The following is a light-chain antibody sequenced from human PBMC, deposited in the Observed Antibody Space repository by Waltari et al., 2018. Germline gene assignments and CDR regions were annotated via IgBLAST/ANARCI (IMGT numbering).Light chain of an antibody. J-gene: IGKJ1*01. CDR1: QSVSRS. CDR2: AAS. V-gene: IGKV3-20*01. Sequence: IVLTPSPGTLSLSLGERATLSCRASQSVSRSLACYRQKPGQAPSLLIYAASTRATGIPDRFSGSGSGTDFSLTISRVEPEDYAVYYCQHYVRLPATFGQGTKVEIK. CDR3: QHYVRLPAT.